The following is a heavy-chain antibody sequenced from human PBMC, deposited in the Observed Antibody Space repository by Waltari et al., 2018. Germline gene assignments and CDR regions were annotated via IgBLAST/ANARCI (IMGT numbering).Heavy chain of an antibody. CDR1: GFTFSSYS. Sequence: EVQLVESGGGLVKPGGSLRLSCAASGFTFSSYSMNWVRQAPGKGLEWVSSISSSSSYIYYADSVKGRFTISRDNAKNSLYLQMNSLRAEDTAVYYCARDNARNYYGFRDSDAFDIWGQGTMVTVSS. CDR3: ARDNARNYYGFRDSDAFDI. J-gene: IGHJ3*02. V-gene: IGHV3-21*01. D-gene: IGHD3-10*01. CDR2: ISSSSSYI.